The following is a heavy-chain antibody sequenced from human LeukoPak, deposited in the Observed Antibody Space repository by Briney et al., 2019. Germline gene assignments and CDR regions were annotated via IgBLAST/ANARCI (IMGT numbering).Heavy chain of an antibody. CDR3: ARVPQGSSWPYDFDY. CDR1: GGTFSTYA. CDR2: IVPILGTA. V-gene: IGHV1-69*04. J-gene: IGHJ4*02. D-gene: IGHD6-13*01. Sequence: EASVKVSCKASGGTFSTYAISWVRQAPGQGLEWVGRIVPILGTANYAQNFQGRVTITADRSTTTADMELSSLRSEDTAVYYCARVPQGSSWPYDFDYWGQGTLVTVSS.